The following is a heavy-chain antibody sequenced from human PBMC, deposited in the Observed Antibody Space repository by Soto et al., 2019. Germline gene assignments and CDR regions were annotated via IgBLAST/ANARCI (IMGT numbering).Heavy chain of an antibody. D-gene: IGHD3-10*01. CDR3: ARDSVSLTLFDY. J-gene: IGHJ4*02. Sequence: GASVKVSCKASGGTFSNYVVNWVRQAPGQGLEWMGRIIPISGAANYAQKFQGRVTITADKSTSTSYMELSSLRSEDTALYLCARDSVSLTLFDYWGQGILVTVSS. CDR2: IIPISGAA. CDR1: GGTFSNYV. V-gene: IGHV1-69*06.